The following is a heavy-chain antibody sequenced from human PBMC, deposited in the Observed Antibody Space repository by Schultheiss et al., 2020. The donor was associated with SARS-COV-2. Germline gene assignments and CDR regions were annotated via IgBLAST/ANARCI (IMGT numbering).Heavy chain of an antibody. D-gene: IGHD2-15*01. J-gene: IGHJ4*02. CDR3: ASSDCSGGSCYSEFDY. V-gene: IGHV5-51*01. Sequence: GGSLRLSCKGSGYIFTSYWITWVRQMPGKGLEWMGIIYPGDSDTRYSPSFQGQVTISADKSISTAYLQWGSLKASDTAMYYCASSDCSGGSCYSEFDYWGQGALVTVSS. CDR1: GYIFTSYW. CDR2: IYPGDSDT.